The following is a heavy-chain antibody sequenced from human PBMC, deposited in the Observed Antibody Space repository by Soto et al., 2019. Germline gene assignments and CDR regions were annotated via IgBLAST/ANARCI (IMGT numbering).Heavy chain of an antibody. CDR1: GFTFSDYY. CDR2: ISSSSSYT. V-gene: IGHV3-11*05. D-gene: IGHD5-12*01. CDR3: ASGLRYSGYDWGVDWFDP. J-gene: IGHJ5*02. Sequence: QVQLVESGGGLVKPGGSLRLSCAASGFTFSDYYMSWIRQAPGKGLEWVSYISSSSSYTNYADSVKGRFTISRDNAKNSLYLQMNSLRAEDTAVYYCASGLRYSGYDWGVDWFDPWGQGTLVTVSS.